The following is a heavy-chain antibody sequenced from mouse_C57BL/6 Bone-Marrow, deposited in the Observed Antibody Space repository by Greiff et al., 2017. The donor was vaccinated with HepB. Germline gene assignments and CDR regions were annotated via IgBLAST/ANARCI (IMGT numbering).Heavy chain of an antibody. D-gene: IGHD1-1*01. Sequence: EVKLVESGGGLVKPGGSLKLSCAASGFTFSDYGMHWVRQAPEKGLEWVAYISSGSSTIYYADTVKGRITISRDNAKNTLFLQMTSLRSEDTAMYYCARLLLLLYAMDYWSQGTSVTVSS. CDR2: ISSGSSTI. V-gene: IGHV5-17*01. CDR3: ARLLLLLYAMDY. CDR1: GFTFSDYG. J-gene: IGHJ4*01.